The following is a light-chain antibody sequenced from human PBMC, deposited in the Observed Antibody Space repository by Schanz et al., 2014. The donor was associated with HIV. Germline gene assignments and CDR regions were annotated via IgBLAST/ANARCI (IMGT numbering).Light chain of an antibody. CDR3: GTWDDDLSVVV. CDR1: SSNIGNNY. V-gene: IGLV1-51*01. J-gene: IGLJ3*02. CDR2: DNN. Sequence: QSVLTQPPSVSAAPGQKVTISCSGSSSNIGNNYVSWYQQVPGTAPRLLIYDNNRRPLEIPDRFSGSKSGTSATLAITGLQAGDEADYYCGTWDDDLSVVVFGGGTKLTVL.